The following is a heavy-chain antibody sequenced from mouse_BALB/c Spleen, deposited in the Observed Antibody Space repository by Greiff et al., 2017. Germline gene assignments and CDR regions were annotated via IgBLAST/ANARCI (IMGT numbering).Heavy chain of an antibody. D-gene: IGHD1-3*01. CDR1: GFTITDTY. J-gene: IGHJ3*01. CDR2: IEPANGNT. Sequence: VQLQQSGAELVTPGASVTLSCTASGFTITDTYMHWVKQRPEQGLEWIGRIEPANGNTKYDPKFQGKATITADTASNTTYLQLSSLTSEDAAVYCYDRAAAFDNGFAYWGQGTLVTVSA. V-gene: IGHV14-3*02. CDR3: DRAAAFDNGFAY.